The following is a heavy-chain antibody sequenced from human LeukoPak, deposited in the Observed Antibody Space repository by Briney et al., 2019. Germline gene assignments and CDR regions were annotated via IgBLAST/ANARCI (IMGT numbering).Heavy chain of an antibody. CDR2: IIPILGIA. J-gene: IGHJ4*02. CDR1: GGTFSSYA. Sequence: SVKVSCKASGGTFSSYAISWVRQAPGKGLEWMGRIIPILGIANYAQKFQGRVTITADKSTSTAYMELSSLRSEDTAVYYCARDRGWELDLYFDYWGQGTLVTVSS. CDR3: ARDRGWELDLYFDY. D-gene: IGHD1-26*01. V-gene: IGHV1-69*04.